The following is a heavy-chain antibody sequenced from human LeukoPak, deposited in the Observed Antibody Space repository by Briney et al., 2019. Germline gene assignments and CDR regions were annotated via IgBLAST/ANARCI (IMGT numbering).Heavy chain of an antibody. D-gene: IGHD1-26*01. CDR1: GYSFSTYW. J-gene: IGHJ4*02. CDR2: IYPGDSDT. CDR3: ARQSYSGSYRRAFDY. V-gene: IGHV5-51*01. Sequence: GESLKISCKVSGYSFSTYWIGWVRQMPGKGLEGMCIIYPGDSDTRYSPSFQGQVTISADKSISTAYLQWSSLKASDTAMYYCARQSYSGSYRRAFDYWGQGTLVTVSS.